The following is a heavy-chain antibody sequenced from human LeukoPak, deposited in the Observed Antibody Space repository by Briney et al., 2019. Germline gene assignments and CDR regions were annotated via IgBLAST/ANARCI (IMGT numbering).Heavy chain of an antibody. Sequence: GGSLRLSCAASGFTFSSYAMNWVRQAPGKGLEWVSSITGGGDTTYYADSVRGRFTISRDNSQKTLYLHMNSLRAEDTAVYYCAKYTAATNSYFDYWGQGTLVTVSS. CDR1: GFTFSSYA. D-gene: IGHD2-15*01. CDR3: AKYTAATNSYFDY. J-gene: IGHJ4*02. V-gene: IGHV3-23*01. CDR2: ITGGGDTT.